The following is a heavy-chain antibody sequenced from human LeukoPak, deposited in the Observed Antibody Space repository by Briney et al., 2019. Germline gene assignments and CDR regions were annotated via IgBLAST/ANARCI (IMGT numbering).Heavy chain of an antibody. CDR1: GFTFSSYG. J-gene: IGHJ6*03. D-gene: IGHD6-13*01. Sequence: GGSLRLSCAASGFTFSSYGMHWVRQAPGKGLEWVAVIWYDGSNKYYADSVKGRFTISRDNSKNTLYLQMNSLRAEDTAVYYCVKATKGSSWYSIYYYMDVWGKGTTVTVSS. CDR2: IWYDGSNK. V-gene: IGHV3-33*06. CDR3: VKATKGSSWYSIYYYMDV.